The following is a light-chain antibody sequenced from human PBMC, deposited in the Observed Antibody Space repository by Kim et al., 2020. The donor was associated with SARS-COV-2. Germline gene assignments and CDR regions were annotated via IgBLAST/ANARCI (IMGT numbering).Light chain of an antibody. CDR2: GAS. V-gene: IGKV3-15*01. CDR1: QSVSSN. J-gene: IGKJ2*01. CDR3: QQYNNWPPHT. Sequence: VSPGERPTLSCRASQSVSSNLAWYQQKPGQAPRLLIYGASTRATGIPARFSGSGSGTEFTLTIGSLQSEDFAVYYCQQYNNWPPHTFGQGTKLEI.